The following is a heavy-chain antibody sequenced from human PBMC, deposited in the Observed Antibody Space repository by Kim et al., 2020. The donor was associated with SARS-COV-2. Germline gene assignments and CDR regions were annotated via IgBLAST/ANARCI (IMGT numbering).Heavy chain of an antibody. Sequence: GGSLRLSCAASGFTFSTYGMHWVRQAPGKGLEWVAVIWYDGSNKYYADSVKGRFTISRDNSKNTLYLQMSSLRAEDTAVYYCARDPGFLEWSGYGMDVWGQGTTVTVSS. CDR2: IWYDGSNK. V-gene: IGHV3-33*01. D-gene: IGHD3-3*01. J-gene: IGHJ6*02. CDR1: GFTFSTYG. CDR3: ARDPGFLEWSGYGMDV.